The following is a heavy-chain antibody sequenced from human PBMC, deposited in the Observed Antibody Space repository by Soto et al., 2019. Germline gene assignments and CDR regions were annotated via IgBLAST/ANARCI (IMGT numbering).Heavy chain of an antibody. J-gene: IGHJ6*02. CDR1: EVNCSSSE. CDR3: ARDGIAVVPADLAYYYGMAV. CDR2: ISSSSSTI. V-gene: IGHV3-48*02. D-gene: IGHD2-2*01. Sequence: VFLRLCYAASEVNCSSSERSWVLQTPGKGLACLSYISSSSSTIYYADSEKGRFTISRHNAKNSLYLQMNSLRDEDTAVYYCARDGIAVVPADLAYYYGMAVSGQGTTVTVSS.